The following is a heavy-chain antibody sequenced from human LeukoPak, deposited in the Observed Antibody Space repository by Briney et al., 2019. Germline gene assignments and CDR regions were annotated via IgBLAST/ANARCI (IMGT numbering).Heavy chain of an antibody. D-gene: IGHD1-26*01. CDR1: GGTFSSYA. Sequence: GASVNVSCKASGGTFSSYAISWVRQAPGQGLEWMGGIIPIFGTANYAQKFQGRVTITADESTSTAYMELSSLRSEDTAVYYCARESGVGATPDPWGQGTLVTVSS. J-gene: IGHJ5*02. V-gene: IGHV1-69*13. CDR3: ARESGVGATPDP. CDR2: IIPIFGTA.